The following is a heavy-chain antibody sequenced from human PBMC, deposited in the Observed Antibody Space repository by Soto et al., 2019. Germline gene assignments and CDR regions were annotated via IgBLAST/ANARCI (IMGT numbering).Heavy chain of an antibody. V-gene: IGHV3-48*01. CDR1: GFTFSSYS. J-gene: IGHJ4*02. CDR3: ARSNFREWLSPLGY. D-gene: IGHD3-3*01. Sequence: PGGSLRLSCAASGFTFSSYSMNWVRQAPGKGLEWVSYISSSSSTIYYADSVKGRFTISRDNAKNSLYLQMNSLRAEDTAVYYCARSNFREWLSPLGYWGQGTLVTVSS. CDR2: ISSSSSTI.